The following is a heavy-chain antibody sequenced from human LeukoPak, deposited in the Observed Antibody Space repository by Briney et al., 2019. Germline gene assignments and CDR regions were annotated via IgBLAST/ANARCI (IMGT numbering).Heavy chain of an antibody. CDR3: AKGISGSYSYYFDY. J-gene: IGHJ4*02. Sequence: GGSLRLSCAASGFTFSSYAMSWVRQAPGKGLERVSPISDSGGSTYYADSVKGRFTISRDNSKNTLYLQMNSLRAEDTAVYYCAKGISGSYSYYFDYWGQGTLVTVSS. D-gene: IGHD1-26*01. CDR1: GFTFSSYA. V-gene: IGHV3-23*01. CDR2: ISDSGGST.